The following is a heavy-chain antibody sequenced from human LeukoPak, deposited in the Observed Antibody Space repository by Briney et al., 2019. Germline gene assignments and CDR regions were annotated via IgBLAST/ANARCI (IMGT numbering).Heavy chain of an antibody. J-gene: IGHJ5*02. CDR3: ARGMVATGS. Sequence: GGSLRLSCAASGFTVSYNYMSCLRQAPGKGLECVSIIYSDGNTYYADSVKGRFTISRDNSENTVDLQMNSLRVEDPAVYYCARGMVATGSWGQGTPVTVSS. CDR2: IYSDGNT. CDR1: GFTVSYNY. V-gene: IGHV3-66*02. D-gene: IGHD5-12*01.